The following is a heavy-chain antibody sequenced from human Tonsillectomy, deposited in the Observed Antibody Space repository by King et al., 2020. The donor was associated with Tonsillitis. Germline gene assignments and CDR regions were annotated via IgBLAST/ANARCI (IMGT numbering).Heavy chain of an antibody. J-gene: IGHJ5*02. CDR1: GYTFTSYG. D-gene: IGHD6-13*01. CDR2: ISAYNGNT. V-gene: IGHV1-18*04. CDR3: ARDPKYRSSWYGWIGWFDP. Sequence: QLVQSGAEVKKPGASVKVSCKASGYTFTSYGISWVRQAPGQGLEWMGWISAYNGNTNYAQKLQGRVTMTTDTSTSTAYMELRSLRSDDTAVYYCARDPKYRSSWYGWIGWFDPCGQGTLVTVSS.